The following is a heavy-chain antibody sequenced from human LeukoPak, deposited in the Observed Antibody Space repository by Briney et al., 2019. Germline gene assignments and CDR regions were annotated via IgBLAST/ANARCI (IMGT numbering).Heavy chain of an antibody. CDR1: GYTFTSYD. J-gene: IGHJ5*02. Sequence: GASVKVSCKASGYTFTSYDINWVRQATGQGLEWMGWMNPNSGDTGYAQKFQGRVTITRNTSISTAYMELSSLRSEDTAVYYCARGGGYIINGDWFDPWGQGTLVTVSP. CDR2: MNPNSGDT. V-gene: IGHV1-8*03. D-gene: IGHD2-15*01. CDR3: ARGGGYIINGDWFDP.